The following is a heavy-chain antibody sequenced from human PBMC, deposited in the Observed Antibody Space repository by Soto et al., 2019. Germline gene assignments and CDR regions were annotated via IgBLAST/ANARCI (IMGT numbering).Heavy chain of an antibody. J-gene: IGHJ4*02. CDR1: GFTLSYAW. Sequence: EVQLVESGGGLVKPGGSLRLSCAASGFTLSYAWMNWVRQAPGKGLEWVGRIKRKTDGGTTDYAAPVKGRFTISRDDSKNTLYSQMNSMKSEDTAVYYCTKVFYDSSGYPDSWGQGTLVTVSP. CDR3: TKVFYDSSGYPDS. D-gene: IGHD3-22*01. V-gene: IGHV3-15*07. CDR2: IKRKTDGGTT.